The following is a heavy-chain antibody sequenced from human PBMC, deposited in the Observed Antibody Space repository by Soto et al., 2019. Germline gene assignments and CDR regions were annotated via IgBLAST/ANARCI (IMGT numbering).Heavy chain of an antibody. CDR1: GGSISSGGYY. J-gene: IGHJ6*04. CDR2: IYYSGST. Sequence: SETLSLTCTVSGGSISSGGYYWSWIRQQPGKGLEWIGYIYYSGSTYYNPSLKSRVTISVDKSRNQFSLKLSSVTAADTAVYYCARDHAYCSGGSCYSSNMDVWGKGTTVTVSS. D-gene: IGHD2-15*01. V-gene: IGHV4-31*03. CDR3: ARDHAYCSGGSCYSSNMDV.